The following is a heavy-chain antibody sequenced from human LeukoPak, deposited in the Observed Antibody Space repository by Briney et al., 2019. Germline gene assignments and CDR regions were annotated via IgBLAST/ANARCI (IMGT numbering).Heavy chain of an antibody. CDR1: GFTFSSYA. J-gene: IGHJ4*02. V-gene: IGHV3-23*01. Sequence: GGSLRLSCAASGFTFSSYAMSWVRQAPGKGLEWVSAISGSGGSTYYADSVKGRFTISRDNSKNTLYLQMNSLRAEDTAVYYCARSRAYCSGGSCYASFDYWGQGTLVTVSS. CDR2: ISGSGGST. D-gene: IGHD2-15*01. CDR3: ARSRAYCSGGSCYASFDY.